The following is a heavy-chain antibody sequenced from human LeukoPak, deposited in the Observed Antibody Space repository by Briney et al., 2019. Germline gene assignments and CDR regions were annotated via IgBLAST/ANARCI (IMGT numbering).Heavy chain of an antibody. CDR2: IKRDGSEK. D-gene: IGHD6-13*01. CDR1: GFTFSSYW. J-gene: IGHJ4*02. CDR3: ARDSSSWYTMGYYFDY. Sequence: GGSLRLSCAASGFTFSSYWMTWVRQAPGKGLEWVANIKRDGSEKHYVDSVKGRFTISRDNAKNSMFLQMNSLRAEDTAVYYCARDSSSWYTMGYYFDYWGQGTLVTVSS. V-gene: IGHV3-7*01.